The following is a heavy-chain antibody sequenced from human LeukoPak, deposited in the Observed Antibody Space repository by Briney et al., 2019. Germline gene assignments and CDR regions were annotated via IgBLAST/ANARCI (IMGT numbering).Heavy chain of an antibody. V-gene: IGHV3-23*01. CDR2: ISGSGGST. D-gene: IGHD2-21*02. CDR1: GFTFSSYA. CDR3: AKDSHAYCGGDCYSDY. J-gene: IGHJ4*02. Sequence: PGGSLRLSCAASGFTFSSYAMSWVRQAPGKGLEWVSAISGSGGSTYYADSVKGRFTISRDNSKNTLYLQMNSLRAEDTAVYYCAKDSHAYCGGDCYSDYWGQGTLVTVSS.